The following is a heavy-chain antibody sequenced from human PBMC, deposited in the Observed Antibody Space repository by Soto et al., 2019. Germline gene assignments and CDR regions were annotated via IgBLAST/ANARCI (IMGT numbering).Heavy chain of an antibody. Sequence: QVQLVQSGAEVKKPGSSVKVSCKASGGTFSNYAINWVRQAPGQGLEWMGGFIPFLGTPIYAQKFQGRVTITADESTSTAYMDLSSLRSEDTAVYYCARVNNCNYRFYFDYWGQGTLVTVSS. CDR2: FIPFLGTP. CDR3: ARVNNCNYRFYFDY. V-gene: IGHV1-69*11. J-gene: IGHJ4*02. D-gene: IGHD1-7*01. CDR1: GGTFSNYA.